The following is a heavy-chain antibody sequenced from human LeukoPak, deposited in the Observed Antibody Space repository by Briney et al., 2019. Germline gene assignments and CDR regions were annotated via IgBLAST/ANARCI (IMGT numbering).Heavy chain of an antibody. CDR1: GFTFSSYG. D-gene: IGHD5-18*01. CDR2: IRYDGSNK. V-gene: IGHV3-30*02. Sequence: PGGSLRLSCAASGFTFSSYGMHWVRQAPGKGLEWVAVIRYDGSNKYYADSVKGRFTISRDNSKNTLYLQMNSLRAEDTAVYYCAKDERYSYGLGGYWGQGTLVTVSS. J-gene: IGHJ4*02. CDR3: AKDERYSYGLGGY.